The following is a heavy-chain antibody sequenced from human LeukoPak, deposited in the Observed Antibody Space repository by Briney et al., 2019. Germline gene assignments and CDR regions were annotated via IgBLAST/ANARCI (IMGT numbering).Heavy chain of an antibody. CDR2: ISAYNGNT. CDR1: GYTFTSYG. D-gene: IGHD1-1*01. CDR3: ARRGLGELEPSGYYYYYMDV. J-gene: IGHJ6*03. Sequence: ASVKVSCKASGYTFTSYGISWVRQAPGQGLEWMGWISAYNGNTNYAQKLQGRVTMTTDTSTSTAYMELRSLRSDDTAVYYCARRGLGELEPSGYYYYYMDVWGKGTTVTVSS. V-gene: IGHV1-18*01.